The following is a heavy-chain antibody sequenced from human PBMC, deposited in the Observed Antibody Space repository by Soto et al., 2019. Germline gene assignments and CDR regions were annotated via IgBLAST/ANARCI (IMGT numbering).Heavy chain of an antibody. J-gene: IGHJ5*02. CDR3: ASIYCSGGSCYSPDNWFDP. CDR2: IIPIFGTA. V-gene: IGHV1-69*01. CDR1: GGTFSSYA. D-gene: IGHD2-15*01. Sequence: QVQLVQSGAEVKKPGSSVKVSCKASGGTFSSYAISWVRQAPGQGLEWMGGIIPIFGTANYAQKFQGRVTITADESTSTAYMELSSLRSEYTAVYYCASIYCSGGSCYSPDNWFDPWGQGTLVTVSS.